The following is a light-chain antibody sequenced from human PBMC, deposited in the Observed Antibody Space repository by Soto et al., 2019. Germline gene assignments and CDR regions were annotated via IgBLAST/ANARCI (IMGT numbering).Light chain of an antibody. V-gene: IGLV2-14*01. CDR1: SSDIGGYKY. J-gene: IGLJ1*01. Sequence: QPVLTQPASVSGSPGQSITISCTGSSSDIGGYKYVSWYQHHPGKAPKFLIYEVSNRPSGVSNRFSGSKSGNTASLTISGLQSEDEADYYCGSITSSTTSVFGTGTKVTVL. CDR3: GSITSSTTSV. CDR2: EVS.